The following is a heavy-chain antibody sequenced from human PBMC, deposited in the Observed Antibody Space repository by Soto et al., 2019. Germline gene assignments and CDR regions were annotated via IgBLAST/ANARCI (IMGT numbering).Heavy chain of an antibody. D-gene: IGHD2-2*01. V-gene: IGHV4-4*02. CDR2: IYHSGST. Sequence: QVQLQESGPGLVKPSGTLSLTCAVSGGSISSSNWWSWVRQPPGKGLEWIGEIYHSGSTNYNPSRXXRXAISVDKSRNQCSLKLSSVTAADTAVYYCARVVGGYYYGMDVWGQGTTVTVSS. J-gene: IGHJ6*02. CDR3: ARVVGGYYYGMDV. CDR1: GGSISSSNW.